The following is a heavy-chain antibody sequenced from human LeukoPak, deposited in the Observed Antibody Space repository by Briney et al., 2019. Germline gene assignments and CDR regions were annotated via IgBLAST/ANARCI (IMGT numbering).Heavy chain of an antibody. CDR1: GFTFDNYA. D-gene: IGHD3-10*01. CDR2: ISGNSGSI. V-gene: IGHV3-9*01. CDR3: AKCVLPDVNTDLADY. J-gene: IGHJ4*02. Sequence: GGSLRLSCAASGFTFDNYAMHWVRQAPGKGLEWVSGISGNSGSICYADSVKGRFTISRDNAKNSLYLQMNSLRAEDTALYYCAKCVLPDVNTDLADYWGQGTLVTVSS.